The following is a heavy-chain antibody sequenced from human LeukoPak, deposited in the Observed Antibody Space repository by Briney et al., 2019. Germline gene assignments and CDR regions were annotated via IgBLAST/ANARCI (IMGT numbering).Heavy chain of an antibody. V-gene: IGHV1-3*01. CDR3: ARAGQWQYYFDY. D-gene: IGHD6-19*01. Sequence: GASVKVSCKASGYTFTSYTMHWVRLAPGQRLEWMGWINAGNGNTKYSQKFQGRVTITRDTSASTAYMELRSLRSEDTAVYYCARAGQWQYYFDYWGQGTLVTVSS. CDR2: INAGNGNT. J-gene: IGHJ4*02. CDR1: GYTFTSYT.